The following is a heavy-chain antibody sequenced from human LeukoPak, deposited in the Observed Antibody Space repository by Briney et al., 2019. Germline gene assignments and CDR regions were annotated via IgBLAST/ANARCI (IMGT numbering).Heavy chain of an antibody. J-gene: IGHJ4*02. CDR3: AKAKRNYDFWSGYSNY. CDR2: ISGSGGST. D-gene: IGHD3-3*01. Sequence: GGSLRLSCAASGFTVSSNYMSWVRQAPGKGLEWVSAISGSGGSTYYADSVKGRFTISRDNSKNTLYLQMNSLRAEDTAVYYCAKAKRNYDFWSGYSNYWGQGTLVTVSS. V-gene: IGHV3-23*01. CDR1: GFTVSSNY.